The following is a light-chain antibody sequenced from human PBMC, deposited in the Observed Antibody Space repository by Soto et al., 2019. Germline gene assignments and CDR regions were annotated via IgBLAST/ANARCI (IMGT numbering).Light chain of an antibody. Sequence: QSALTQPASVSGSPGQSITISCTGTSSDVGSYNLVSWYQQHPGKAPKLMIYEGSKRPSGVSNRFSGSRSGNTASLTISGIQAEDEADYYCCSYAGSSTFVVCGGGTKLTVL. V-gene: IGLV2-23*01. CDR2: EGS. J-gene: IGLJ2*01. CDR3: CSYAGSSTFVV. CDR1: SSDVGSYNL.